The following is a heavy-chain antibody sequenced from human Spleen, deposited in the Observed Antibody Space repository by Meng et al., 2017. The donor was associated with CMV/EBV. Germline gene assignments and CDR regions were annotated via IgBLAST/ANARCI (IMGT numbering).Heavy chain of an antibody. CDR2: IYYSGST. V-gene: IGHV4-59*01. CDR1: GGSNTDYY. D-gene: IGHD6-19*01. Sequence: SETLSLTCTVSGGSNTDYYWSWIRQSPGKGLEWIGYIYYSGSTNYNPSLKSRVTISVDTSKNQFSLKLSSVTAADTAVYFCARRHWLVYYFDYWGQGTLVTVSS. CDR3: ARRHWLVYYFDY. J-gene: IGHJ4*02.